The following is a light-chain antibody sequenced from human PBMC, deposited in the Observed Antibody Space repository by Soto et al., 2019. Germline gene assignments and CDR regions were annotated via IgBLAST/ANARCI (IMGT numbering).Light chain of an antibody. CDR1: QSVTTW. CDR3: QQASYFPFT. CDR2: SAS. J-gene: IGKJ3*01. Sequence: DIQMTQSPSFVSASVGDRATITCRASQSVTTWLAWYQQRPGKAPRLLIHSASSWRSGVPSRFSGSGSGSEFTLTIGSLQPEDDATYFCQQASYFPFTFGPGTTVAI. V-gene: IGKV1-12*01.